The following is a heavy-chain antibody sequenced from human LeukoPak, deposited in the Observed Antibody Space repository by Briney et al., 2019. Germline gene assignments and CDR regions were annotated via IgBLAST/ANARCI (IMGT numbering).Heavy chain of an antibody. CDR1: EFTFSSYA. CDR3: AKRYNLLGGTLDY. D-gene: IGHD4-23*01. J-gene: IGHJ4*02. V-gene: IGHV3-23*01. Sequence: GGSLRLSCAASEFTFSSYAMSWVRQAPGKGLEWVSAISGSGGSTYYADSVKGRLTISRDNSKSTLYLQMNSLRAEDTAVYYCAKRYNLLGGTLDYWGQGTLVTVSS. CDR2: ISGSGGST.